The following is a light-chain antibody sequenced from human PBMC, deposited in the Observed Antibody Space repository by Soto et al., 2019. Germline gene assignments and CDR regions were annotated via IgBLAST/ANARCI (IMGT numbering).Light chain of an antibody. CDR1: QSVGSN. CDR2: GAS. J-gene: IGKJ4*01. Sequence: ETVVTQSPATLSLSPGERAALSCRARQSVGSNLAWYQQKPGQAPRLLIYGASTRATGIPARFSGSESGTEFTLNISSLQSEDFAVYYCQQYNNWPLTFGGGTKVEIK. V-gene: IGKV3-15*01. CDR3: QQYNNWPLT.